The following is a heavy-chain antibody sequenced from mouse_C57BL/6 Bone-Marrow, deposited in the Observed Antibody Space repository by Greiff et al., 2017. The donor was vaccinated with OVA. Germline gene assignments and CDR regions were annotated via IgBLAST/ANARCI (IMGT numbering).Heavy chain of an antibody. CDR3: ARDPGSSYYWYFDV. Sequence: EVQRVESGPGLVKPSQSLSLTCSVTGYSITSGYYWNWIRQFPGNKLEWMGYISYDGSNNYNPSLKNRISITRDTSKNQFFLKLNSVTTEDTATYYCARDPGSSYYWYFDVWGTGTTVTVSS. J-gene: IGHJ1*03. CDR2: ISYDGSN. V-gene: IGHV3-6*01. CDR1: GYSITSGYY. D-gene: IGHD1-1*01.